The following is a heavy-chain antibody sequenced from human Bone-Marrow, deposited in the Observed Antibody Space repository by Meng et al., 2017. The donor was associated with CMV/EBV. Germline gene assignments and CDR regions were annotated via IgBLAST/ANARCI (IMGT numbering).Heavy chain of an antibody. J-gene: IGHJ6*02. CDR3: ARGRIAARPSKYYYYYYGMDV. D-gene: IGHD6-6*01. V-gene: IGHV4-34*01. Sequence: ESLKISCAVYGGSFSGYYWSWIRQPPGKGLEWIGEINHSGSTNYNPSLKSRVTISVDTSKNQFSLKLSSVTAADTAVYYCARGRIAARPSKYYYYYYGMDVWGQGTTVTVSS. CDR1: GGSFSGYY. CDR2: INHSGST.